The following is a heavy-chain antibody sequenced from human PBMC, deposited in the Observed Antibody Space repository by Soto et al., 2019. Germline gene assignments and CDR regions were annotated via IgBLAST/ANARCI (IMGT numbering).Heavy chain of an antibody. CDR1: GHSFTSYW. CDR2: IYPGDSDT. V-gene: IGHV5-51*01. J-gene: IGHJ6*02. CDR3: ARLTWPWDYYYGMDV. D-gene: IGHD3-16*01. Sequence: PGESLKISCKGSGHSFTSYWIGWVRQMPGKGLEWMGIIYPGDSDTRYSPSFQGQVTISADKSISTAYLQWSSLKASDTAMYYCARLTWPWDYYYGMDVWGQGTTVTVSS.